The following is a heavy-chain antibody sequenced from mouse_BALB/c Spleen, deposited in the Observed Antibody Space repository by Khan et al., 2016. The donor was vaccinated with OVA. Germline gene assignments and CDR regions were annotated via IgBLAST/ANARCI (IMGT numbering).Heavy chain of an antibody. CDR3: ARSWAMGY. CDR2: ISSLAYSI. Sequence: EVELVVSGGGLVQPGGSRKLSCAASGFTFSDYGLAWVRQALGKGPEWVAFISSLAYSIYYADTVTGRFTISRENAKNTLYLEMSSLRSEDTAMYYCARSWAMGYWGQGTSVTVSS. J-gene: IGHJ4*01. V-gene: IGHV5-15*02. CDR1: GFTFSDYG.